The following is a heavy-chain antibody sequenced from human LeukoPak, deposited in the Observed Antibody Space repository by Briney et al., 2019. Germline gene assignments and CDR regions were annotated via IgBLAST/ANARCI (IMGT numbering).Heavy chain of an antibody. Sequence: SETLSLTCVVSGGSISSDYWSWIRQPAGKGLEWIGRIYSSGTTSYNPSLKSRVTMSVDTSKNQFSLKLSSVTAADTAVYYCARLENWNDAWFDPWGQGTLVTVSS. J-gene: IGHJ5*02. CDR1: GGSISSDY. V-gene: IGHV4-4*07. CDR3: ARLENWNDAWFDP. D-gene: IGHD1-1*01. CDR2: IYSSGTT.